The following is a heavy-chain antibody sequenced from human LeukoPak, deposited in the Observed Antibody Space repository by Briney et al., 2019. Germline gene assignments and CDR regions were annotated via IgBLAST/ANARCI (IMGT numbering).Heavy chain of an antibody. CDR3: ARDLRYCSSTSCDDY. D-gene: IGHD2-2*01. CDR2: ISSSSSYI. CDR1: GFTFSSYS. Sequence: PGGSLRLSCAASGFTFSSYSMNWVRQAPGKGLEWVSSISSSSSYIYYADSVKGRFTISRDNAKNSLYLQMNSLRAKDTAVYYCARDLRYCSSTSCDDYWGQGTLVTVSS. J-gene: IGHJ4*02. V-gene: IGHV3-21*01.